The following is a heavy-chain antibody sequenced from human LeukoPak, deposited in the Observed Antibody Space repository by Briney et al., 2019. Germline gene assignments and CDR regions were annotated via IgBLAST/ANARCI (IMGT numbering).Heavy chain of an antibody. J-gene: IGHJ4*02. CDR1: GASTSLHY. CDR3: ARENMVRGVIDY. CDR2: ILSSGLT. Sequence: SETLSLTCSVSGASTSLHYWSWIRQSPGKGLEWIGNILSSGLTHYNPSLKSRVTISVDTSKNQFSLKLSSVTAADTAVYYCARENMVRGVIDYWGQGTLVTVSS. V-gene: IGHV4-59*11. D-gene: IGHD3-10*01.